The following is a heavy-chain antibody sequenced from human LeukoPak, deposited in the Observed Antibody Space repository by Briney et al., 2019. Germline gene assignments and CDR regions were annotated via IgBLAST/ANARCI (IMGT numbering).Heavy chain of an antibody. V-gene: IGHV5-51*01. Sequence: GESLKISCRGSGYTFTTYWIGWVRQMPGNGLECMGIINPSDSDTKYSPSFQGQVTMSVDKSITTAYLQWSSLKASDTAMYYCARMGAATGNDAFHIWGQGTMVTVSS. J-gene: IGHJ3*02. CDR2: INPSDSDT. CDR3: ARMGAATGNDAFHI. D-gene: IGHD1-26*01. CDR1: GYTFTTYW.